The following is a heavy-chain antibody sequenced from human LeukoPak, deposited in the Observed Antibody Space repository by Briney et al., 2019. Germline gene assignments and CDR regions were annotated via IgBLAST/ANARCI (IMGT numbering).Heavy chain of an antibody. V-gene: IGHV3-48*03. Sequence: PGGSLRLSCAASGFTFSSYEMNWVRQALGKGLGWVSYISSSDSTIYYADSVKGRFTISKDNAKNSLYLQRNSLRAEDTAVYYCARENGDYPFDYWGQGTLVTVSS. J-gene: IGHJ4*02. CDR2: ISSSDSTI. D-gene: IGHD4-17*01. CDR3: ARENGDYPFDY. CDR1: GFTFSSYE.